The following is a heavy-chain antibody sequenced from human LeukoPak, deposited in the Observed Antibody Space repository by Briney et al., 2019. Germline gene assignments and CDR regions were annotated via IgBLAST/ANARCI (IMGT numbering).Heavy chain of an antibody. J-gene: IGHJ3*01. D-gene: IGHD3/OR15-3a*01. CDR1: GSTDSTYT. Sequence: GGCPSPACSPSGSTDSTYTMNWGRQAPGKGLEWVSHISTTGTTVYYADAEKGRFTISRDNAKNSLYLQMNSLRAEDTAVYYGARVMTIGHFGGQGTMVTVSS. V-gene: IGHV3-48*03. CDR2: ISTTGTTV. CDR3: ARVMTIGHF.